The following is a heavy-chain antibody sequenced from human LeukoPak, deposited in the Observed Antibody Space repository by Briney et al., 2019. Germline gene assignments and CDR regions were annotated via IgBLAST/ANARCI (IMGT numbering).Heavy chain of an antibody. CDR3: AKAKSSSGYYWRPPFDY. V-gene: IGHV3-20*04. CDR2: ISWNGRNT. CDR1: GFTFDDYD. Sequence: PGGSLRLSCAASGFTFDDYDLNWVRQAPGKGLEWVSGISWNGRNTAYAESLKGRFTISRDNAKNSLYLQMNSLRAEDTAVYYCAKAKSSSGYYWRPPFDYWGQGTLVTVSS. D-gene: IGHD3-22*01. J-gene: IGHJ4*02.